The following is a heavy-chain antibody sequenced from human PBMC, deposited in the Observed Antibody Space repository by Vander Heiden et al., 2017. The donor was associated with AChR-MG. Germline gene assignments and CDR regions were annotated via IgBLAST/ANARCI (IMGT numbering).Heavy chain of an antibody. V-gene: IGHV4-39*01. CDR2: IYYSGNT. D-gene: IGHD6-6*01. Sequence: QPQLQEPGPGLVTPSETLPLTCSVFGGSTSRSSYCWGWLRQPPGKGLEWMGSIYYSGNTYYNPSLKGRVTISVDTSKNQFSLKLSSVTAAGTAVYYCARPSAPYSSSARNAFDIWGQGTMVTVSS. CDR3: ARPSAPYSSSARNAFDI. J-gene: IGHJ3*02. CDR1: GGSTSRSSYC.